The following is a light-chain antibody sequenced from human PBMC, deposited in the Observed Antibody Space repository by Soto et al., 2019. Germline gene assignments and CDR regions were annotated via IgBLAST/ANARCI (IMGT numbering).Light chain of an antibody. CDR3: CSFAGPQSFEV. CDR1: SSDIGGYTY. V-gene: IGLV2-11*01. J-gene: IGLJ1*01. Sequence: QSALTQPRPVSGSPGQSVTSSGTGTSSDIGGYTYVSWYQQHPGKAPKVIIYDVSERPSGVPDRFSGSKSGNTASLTISGLQPEDEADYYCCSFAGPQSFEVFGEGTKVTVL. CDR2: DVS.